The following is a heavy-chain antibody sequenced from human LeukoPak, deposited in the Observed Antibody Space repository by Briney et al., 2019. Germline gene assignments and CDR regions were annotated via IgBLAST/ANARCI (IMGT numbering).Heavy chain of an antibody. CDR1: GGSFSGYY. V-gene: IGHV4-34*01. J-gene: IGHJ4*02. D-gene: IGHD2-2*01. CDR3: ARGPRCSSTSCYGSRWGNYFDY. Sequence: SETLSLTCAVYGGSFSGYYWSWIRQPPGKGLEWIGEINHSGSTNYNPSLKSRVTISVDTSKNQFSLKLSSVTAADTAVYCCARGPRCSSTSCYGSRWGNYFDYWGQGTLVTVSS. CDR2: INHSGST.